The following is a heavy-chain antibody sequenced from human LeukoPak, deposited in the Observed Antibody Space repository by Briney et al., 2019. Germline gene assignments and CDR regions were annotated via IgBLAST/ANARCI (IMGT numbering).Heavy chain of an antibody. CDR2: ICGSNNST. J-gene: IGHJ6*03. V-gene: IGHV3-23*01. Sequence: PGGSLRLSCAASGFTFSNYAMRWVRQAPGKGLEWVSVICGSNNSTYYADSVKGRFTISRDNSKNTLYLQMNSLRAEDTAVYYCAKDQLTRLRILGMDVWGKGTTVTVSS. CDR3: AKDQLTRLRILGMDV. D-gene: IGHD2-15*01. CDR1: GFTFSNYA.